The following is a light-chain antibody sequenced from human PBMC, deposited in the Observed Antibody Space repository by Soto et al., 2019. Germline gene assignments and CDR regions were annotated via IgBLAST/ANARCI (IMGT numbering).Light chain of an antibody. V-gene: IGLV2-14*01. CDR2: DVS. J-gene: IGLJ1*01. Sequence: QSVLTQPASVSGSPGQSITISCTGTSSDVGGYNYVSWYQQHPGKAPKPMIYDVSNRPSGVSNRFSGSKSGNTASLTISGLQAEDEADYYCSSYTSSSTSNYVFGTGTKVTVL. CDR1: SSDVGGYNY. CDR3: SSYTSSSTSNYV.